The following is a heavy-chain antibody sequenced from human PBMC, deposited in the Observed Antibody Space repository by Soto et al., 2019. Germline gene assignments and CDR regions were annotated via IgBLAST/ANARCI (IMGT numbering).Heavy chain of an antibody. J-gene: IGHJ3*02. V-gene: IGHV3-21*01. CDR2: ISSSSSYI. D-gene: IGHD1-26*01. CDR3: ARDQGGSSILPPDAFDI. CDR1: GFTFSSYS. Sequence: GGSLRLSCAASGFTFSSYSMNWVRQAPGKGLEWVSSISSSSSYIYYADSVKGRFTISRDNAKNSLYLQMNSLRAEDTAVYYCARDQGGSSILPPDAFDIWGQGTMVTVSS.